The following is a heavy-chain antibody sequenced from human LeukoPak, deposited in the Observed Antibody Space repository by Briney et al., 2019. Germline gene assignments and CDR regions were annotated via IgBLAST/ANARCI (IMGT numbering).Heavy chain of an antibody. D-gene: IGHD4-17*01. CDR3: ARDPSPAYGDYELNQNWFDP. CDR2: IYYSGST. Sequence: SETLSLTCTVSGGSISSSSYYWGWIRQPPGKGLEWIGSIYYSGSTYYNPSLKSRVTISVDTSKNQFSLKLSSVTAADTAVYYCARDPSPAYGDYELNQNWFDPWGQGTLVTVSS. CDR1: GGSISSSSYY. J-gene: IGHJ5*02. V-gene: IGHV4-39*07.